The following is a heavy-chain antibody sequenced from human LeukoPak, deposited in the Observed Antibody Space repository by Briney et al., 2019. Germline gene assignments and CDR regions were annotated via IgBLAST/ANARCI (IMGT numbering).Heavy chain of an antibody. V-gene: IGHV4-59*01. Sequence: SETLSLTCSVSGDSINSNYWSWMRQPPGKGLEWIGLIHSSVSTTYNPSLKSRATISVNTPKTQLSLNRHSFTVAATPGFYCSRDIREVGESHYFDYWGQGSMVSFTS. CDR3: SRDIREVGESHYFDY. CDR2: IHSSVST. CDR1: GDSINSNY. J-gene: IGHJ4*02. D-gene: IGHD1-26*01.